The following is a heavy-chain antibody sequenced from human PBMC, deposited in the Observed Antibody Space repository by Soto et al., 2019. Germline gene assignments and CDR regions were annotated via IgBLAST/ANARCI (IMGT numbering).Heavy chain of an antibody. Sequence: PGGSLRLSCASSGFTFINYAMAWVRQAPGKGLEWVSAISDSGGSIYYADSVEGRFTISRDSSKNTLFLQMSSLRVEDTAVYYCAKVWQWTIFDFWGQGTLVTVSS. D-gene: IGHD6-19*01. V-gene: IGHV3-23*01. J-gene: IGHJ4*02. CDR3: AKVWQWTIFDF. CDR2: ISDSGGSI. CDR1: GFTFINYA.